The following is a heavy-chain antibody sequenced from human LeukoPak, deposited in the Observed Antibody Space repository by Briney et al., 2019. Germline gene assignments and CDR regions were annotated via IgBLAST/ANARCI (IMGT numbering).Heavy chain of an antibody. J-gene: IGHJ4*02. CDR1: GFTFTISA. Sequence: SVKVSCKASGFTFTISAVQWVRQARGQRLEWIGWIVVGSGNTNYAQKFQERVTITRDMSTSTAYMELSSLRSEDTAVYYCAAGPYGFRLDYWGQGTLVTVSS. CDR2: IVVGSGNT. D-gene: IGHD3-10*01. V-gene: IGHV1-58*01. CDR3: AAGPYGFRLDY.